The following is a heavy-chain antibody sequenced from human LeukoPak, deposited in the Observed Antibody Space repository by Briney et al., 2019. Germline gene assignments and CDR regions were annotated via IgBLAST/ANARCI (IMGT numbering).Heavy chain of an antibody. J-gene: IGHJ4*02. CDR2: ISYDGSNK. CDR3: AKDFLGTYYDYVWGSYRYTGFDY. Sequence: GGYLRLSCAASGFTFSSYGMHWVRQAPGKGLEWVAVISYDGSNKYYADSVKGRFTISRDNSKNTLYLQMNSLRAEDTAVYYCAKDFLGTYYDYVWGSYRYTGFDYWGQGTLVTVSS. D-gene: IGHD3-16*02. CDR1: GFTFSSYG. V-gene: IGHV3-30*18.